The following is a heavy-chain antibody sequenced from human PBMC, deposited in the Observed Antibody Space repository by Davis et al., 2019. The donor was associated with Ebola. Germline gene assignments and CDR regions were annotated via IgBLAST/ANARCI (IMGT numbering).Heavy chain of an antibody. D-gene: IGHD3-3*01. J-gene: IGHJ6*02. CDR3: ARDRLLRFLEWLSPSHYGMDV. CDR1: GYTFTSYY. CDR2: IIPILGIA. V-gene: IGHV1-69*04. Sequence: SVKVSSKASGYTFTSYYMHWVRQAPGQGLEWMGRIIPILGIANYAQKFQGRVTITADESTSTAYMELSSLRSEDTAVYYCARDRLLRFLEWLSPSHYGMDVWGQGTTVTVSS.